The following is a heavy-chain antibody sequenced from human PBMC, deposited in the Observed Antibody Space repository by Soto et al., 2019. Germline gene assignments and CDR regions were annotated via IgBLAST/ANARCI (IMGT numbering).Heavy chain of an antibody. V-gene: IGHV3-7*01. CDR3: AREAYRGYSYPLY. Sequence: GGSLRLSCATSGFTFSSFWVTWVRQAPGKGLEWVANIKQDGSETYYVDSVRGRFTIFRDNAKSSLYLQMNNLRAEDTAVYYCAREAYRGYSYPLYWGQGTLVTVSS. CDR1: GFTFSSFW. J-gene: IGHJ4*02. D-gene: IGHD5-18*01. CDR2: IKQDGSET.